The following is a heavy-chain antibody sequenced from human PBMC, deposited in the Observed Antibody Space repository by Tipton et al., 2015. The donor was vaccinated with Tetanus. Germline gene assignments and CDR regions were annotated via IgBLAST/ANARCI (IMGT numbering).Heavy chain of an antibody. V-gene: IGHV3-23*01. Sequence: SLRLSCAASGFSFSSYAMTWVRQAPGRGLEWVSAISGSGEGKFYADSVKGRFTISRDNSKNTVFLQMNSLRAEDTAVYFCARRTNSGHVYNPLDLWGLGTMVTVSS. D-gene: IGHD5-24*01. CDR1: GFSFSSYA. CDR3: ARRTNSGHVYNPLDL. J-gene: IGHJ3*01. CDR2: ISGSGEGK.